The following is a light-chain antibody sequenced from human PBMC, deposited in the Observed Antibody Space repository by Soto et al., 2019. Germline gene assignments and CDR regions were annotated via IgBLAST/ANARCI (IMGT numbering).Light chain of an antibody. CDR3: SSYTGSTNVVV. V-gene: IGLV2-8*01. Sequence: QSVLTQPPSASGSPGQSVTISCTGTSSDIGRYNFVSWYQHHPGKAPRLIIYEVTKRPSGVPDRFSGSKSDSTASLTVSGLQAEDEAVYYCSSYTGSTNVVVFGGGTKVTVL. J-gene: IGLJ2*01. CDR2: EVT. CDR1: SSDIGRYNF.